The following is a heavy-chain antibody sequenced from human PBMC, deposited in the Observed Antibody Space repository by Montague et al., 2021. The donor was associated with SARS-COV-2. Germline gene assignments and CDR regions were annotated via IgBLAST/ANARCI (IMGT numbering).Heavy chain of an antibody. CDR1: GDSISNYS. CDR2: IYYSGST. V-gene: IGHV4-59*08. CDR3: ARHLRVTTVTSHMYHYAMDV. D-gene: IGHD4-11*01. J-gene: IGHJ6*02. Sequence: SETLSLTCSVSGDSISNYSWSWIRQSPGKGPEWIGYIYYSGSTNYNPSLTSRVTISVDTSKNQVSLKLTSVTAAGTAVYYCARHLRVTTVTSHMYHYAMDVWGQGTTVTVSS.